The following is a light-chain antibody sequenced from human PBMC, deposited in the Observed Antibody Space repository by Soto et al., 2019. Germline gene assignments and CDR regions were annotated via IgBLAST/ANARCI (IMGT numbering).Light chain of an antibody. V-gene: IGLV2-23*01. J-gene: IGLJ2*01. Sequence: QSVLTQPASVSGSPGQSITISCTGTSSDVGSYNLVSWFQQHPGEAPKLMIYEGTKRPSGVSNRFSGSKSGNTASLTIFGLQAEDEAHYYCCSYAGSDTMLFGGGTKVNVL. CDR1: SSDVGSYNL. CDR3: CSYAGSDTML. CDR2: EGT.